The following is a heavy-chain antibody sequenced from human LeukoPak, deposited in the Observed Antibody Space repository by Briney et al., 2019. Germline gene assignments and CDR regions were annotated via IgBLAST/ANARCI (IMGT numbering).Heavy chain of an antibody. CDR1: GFTFSSYA. CDR2: ISTSSNT. V-gene: IGHV3-23*01. D-gene: IGHD3-22*01. CDR3: AKDLDSTGSWPPEYFQH. Sequence: GGSLRLSCAASGFTFSSYAMNWVRQVPGKGLEWVSTISTSSNTHYADSVEGRFTISRDNSKNTLYLQMNSLRPEDTALYYCAKDLDSTGSWPPEYFQHWGQGTLVTVSS. J-gene: IGHJ1*01.